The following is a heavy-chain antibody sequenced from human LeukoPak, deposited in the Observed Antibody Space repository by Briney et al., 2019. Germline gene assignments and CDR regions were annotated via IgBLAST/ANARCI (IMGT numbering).Heavy chain of an antibody. CDR2: IYYSGST. V-gene: IGHV4-39*01. Sequence: PSETLSLTCTVSGGSISSSSYYWGWIRQPPGKGLEWVGSIYYSGSTYYNPSLKSRVTISVDTSKNQFSLKLSSVTAADTAVYYCARLLSLHSFDYWGQGTLVTVSS. CDR1: GGSISSSSYY. D-gene: IGHD5/OR15-5a*01. J-gene: IGHJ4*02. CDR3: ARLLSLHSFDY.